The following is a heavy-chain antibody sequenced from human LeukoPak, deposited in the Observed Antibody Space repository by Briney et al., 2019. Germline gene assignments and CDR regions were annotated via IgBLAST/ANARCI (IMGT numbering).Heavy chain of an antibody. CDR3: ARDVGSSWYEGAFDY. CDR2: IYSSGST. D-gene: IGHD6-13*01. Sequence: SETLSLTCSVSGGSITRNNYYWGWIRQPPGEGLEWIGTIYSSGSTYYNPSLKSRVTISIDTSKNQFSLRLSSVTAADTAVYYCARDVGSSWYEGAFDYWGQGTLVSVSS. J-gene: IGHJ4*02. V-gene: IGHV4-39*07. CDR1: GGSITRNNYY.